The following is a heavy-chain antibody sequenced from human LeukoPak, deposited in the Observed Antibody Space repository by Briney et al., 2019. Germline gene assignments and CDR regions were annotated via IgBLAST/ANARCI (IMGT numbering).Heavy chain of an antibody. CDR2: IYSGGST. CDR1: GFTVSTKF. D-gene: IGHD5-12*01. J-gene: IGHJ4*02. CDR3: AGRGSSGTGVDY. V-gene: IGHV3-53*01. Sequence: GGSLRLSCAASGFTVSTKFMGWVRQAPGKGLEWVSIIYSGGSTQYADSVKGRFTISRDTSKNTPYLQMNSLRAEDTAVYYCAGRGSSGTGVDYWGQGTLVTVSS.